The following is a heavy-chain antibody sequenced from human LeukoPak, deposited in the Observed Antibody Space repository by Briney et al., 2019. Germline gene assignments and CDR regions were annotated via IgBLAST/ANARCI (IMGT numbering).Heavy chain of an antibody. J-gene: IGHJ6*02. V-gene: IGHV3-30-3*01. CDR2: ISYDGSNK. CDR1: GFTFSSYA. Sequence: GGSLRLSCAASGFTFSSYAMHWVRQAPGKGLEWVAVISYDGSNKYYADSVKGRFTISRDNSKNTLYLQMNSLRAEDTAVYYCARIRYYDILPPGYGMDVWGQGTTVTVSS. CDR3: ARIRYYDILPPGYGMDV. D-gene: IGHD3-9*01.